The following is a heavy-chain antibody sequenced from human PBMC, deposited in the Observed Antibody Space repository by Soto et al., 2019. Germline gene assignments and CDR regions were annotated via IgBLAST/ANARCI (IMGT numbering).Heavy chain of an antibody. J-gene: IGHJ6*02. CDR2: ISCYNGKT. V-gene: IGHV1-18*01. D-gene: IGHD3-3*01. Sequence: QVQVVQSGDEVKETGASVRVSCKTSGYSFTAYGISWVRQAPGQGLEWMGWISCYNGKTKYAQKVQGRVTMTTDTCKSTAYMEARSLRSDVTAIYFCARDAPPPELRFLEWHNYGYNEMDVWGQGTTVTVSS. CDR1: GYSFTAYG. CDR3: ARDAPPPELRFLEWHNYGYNEMDV.